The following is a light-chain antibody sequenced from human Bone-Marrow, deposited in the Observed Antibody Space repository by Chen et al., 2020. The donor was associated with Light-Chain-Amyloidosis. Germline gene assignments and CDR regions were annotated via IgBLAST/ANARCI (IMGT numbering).Light chain of an antibody. V-gene: IGLV3-21*02. CDR2: DDS. Sequence: SYVLTQPSSVSVAPGQTAPIACGGDNIGSTSVHWYQQTPGQAPLLVVYDDSARPTGIPERLSGSNSGNTATLTISRVEAGDEADYYCQVWDRSSDRPVCGGGTKLTVL. CDR1: NIGSTS. J-gene: IGLJ3*02. CDR3: QVWDRSSDRPV.